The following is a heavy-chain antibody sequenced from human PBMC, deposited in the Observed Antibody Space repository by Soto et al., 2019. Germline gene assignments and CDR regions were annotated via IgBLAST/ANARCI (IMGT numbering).Heavy chain of an antibody. Sequence: EVQLLESGGGLVQPGGSLRFSCAASGFTFHTFAMSWVRQAPGKGLEWVSAIRGSGGGTYFADSVEGRFAVSRDNSKNTLYLQMDSLTADDTAFYYCAKGGVTGKFDSWGQGTLVTVSS. J-gene: IGHJ4*02. CDR2: IRGSGGGT. D-gene: IGHD2-21*02. CDR1: GFTFHTFA. CDR3: AKGGVTGKFDS. V-gene: IGHV3-23*01.